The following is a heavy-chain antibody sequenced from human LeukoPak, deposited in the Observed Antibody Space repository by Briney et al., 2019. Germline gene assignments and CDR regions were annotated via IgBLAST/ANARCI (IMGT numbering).Heavy chain of an antibody. CDR3: AKAYSSGCLDC. D-gene: IGHD6-19*01. J-gene: IGHJ4*02. CDR2: ISGSGGST. CDR1: GFTFSSYA. V-gene: IGHV3-23*01. Sequence: GGSLRLSYAASGFTFSSYAMSWVRQAPGKGLEWVSAISGSGGSTYHADSVKGRFTVSRDNSKNTLYLQMNSLRAEDTAVYYCAKAYSSGCLDCWGQGTLVTVSS.